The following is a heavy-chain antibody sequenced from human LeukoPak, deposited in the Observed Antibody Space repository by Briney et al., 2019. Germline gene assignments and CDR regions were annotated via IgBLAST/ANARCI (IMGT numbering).Heavy chain of an antibody. J-gene: IGHJ4*02. CDR1: GYTFTGYY. CDR3: ARDPRWLQSTAFDY. V-gene: IGHV1-2*02. D-gene: IGHD5-24*01. CDR2: INPNSGGT. Sequence: GASVKVSCKASGYTFTGYYMHWVRQAPGQGLDWMGWINPNSGGTNYAQKFQGRVTMTRDTSISTAYMELSRLRSDDTAVYYCARDPRWLQSTAFDYWGQGTLVTVSS.